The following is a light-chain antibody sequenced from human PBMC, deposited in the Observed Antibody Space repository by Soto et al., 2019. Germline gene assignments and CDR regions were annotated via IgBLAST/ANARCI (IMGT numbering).Light chain of an antibody. CDR2: DAS. Sequence: DIPMTQSPSSLSASVGDRVTITCQASQGINNYLNWYQQQPGKAPKLLISDASNLEPGVPTRFSASGSGTYFTFTISNLQPEDLATYFCQQSTGLPTFGGGTEVVIK. CDR1: QGINNY. J-gene: IGKJ4*01. CDR3: QQSTGLPT. V-gene: IGKV1-33*01.